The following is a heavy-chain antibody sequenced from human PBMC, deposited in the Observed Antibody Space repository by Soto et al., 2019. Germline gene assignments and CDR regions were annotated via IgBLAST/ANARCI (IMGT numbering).Heavy chain of an antibody. Sequence: PGGSLRLSCAASGVTFSSYAMSWVRQAPGKGLEWVSAISGSGGSTYYADSVKGRFTISRDNSKNTLYLQMNSLRAEDTAVYYCSTVTTHRNYYFDYWGQGTLVTVSS. CDR2: ISGSGGST. CDR3: STVTTHRNYYFDY. V-gene: IGHV3-23*01. J-gene: IGHJ4*02. CDR1: GVTFSSYA. D-gene: IGHD4-17*01.